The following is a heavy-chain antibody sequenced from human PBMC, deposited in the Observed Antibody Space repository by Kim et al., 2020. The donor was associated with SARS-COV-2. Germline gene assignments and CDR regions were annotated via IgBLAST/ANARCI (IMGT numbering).Heavy chain of an antibody. CDR2: IYHSGST. V-gene: IGHV4-38-2*02. CDR3: ARSGDFHPYYFDY. CDR1: GYSISSGYY. D-gene: IGHD4-17*01. Sequence: SETLSLTCTVSGYSISSGYYWGWIRQPPGKGLEWIGSIYHSGSTYYNPSPKSRVTISVDTSKNQFSLKLSSVTAADTAVYYCARSGDFHPYYFDYWGQGT. J-gene: IGHJ4*02.